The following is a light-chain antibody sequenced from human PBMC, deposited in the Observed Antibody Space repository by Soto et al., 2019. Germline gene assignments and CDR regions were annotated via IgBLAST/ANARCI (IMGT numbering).Light chain of an antibody. J-gene: IGLJ1*01. Sequence: QSVLTQPPSVSAAPGQNGSISCSGSSSNIGMTSVSWYQQLPEAAPKLLIHENYKRPSGTPDRFSGSKSGTSATLGITGLQPGDEADYYCGTWDTRLSRDVFGAGTKVPVL. V-gene: IGLV1-51*02. CDR1: SSNIGMTS. CDR2: ENY. CDR3: GTWDTRLSRDV.